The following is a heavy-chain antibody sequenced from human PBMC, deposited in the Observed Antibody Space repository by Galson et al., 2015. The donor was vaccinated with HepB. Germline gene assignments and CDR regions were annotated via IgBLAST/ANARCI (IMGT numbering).Heavy chain of an antibody. J-gene: IGHJ1*01. CDR1: GGTFSSYT. CDR2: IIPILGIA. V-gene: IGHV1-69*02. Sequence: SVKVSCKASGGTFSSYTISWVRQAPGQGLEWMGRIIPILGIANYAQKFQGRVTITADKSTSTAYMELSSLRSEDTAVYYCARRDWGGLYFQHWGQGTLVTVSS. CDR3: ARRDWGGLYFQH. D-gene: IGHD7-27*01.